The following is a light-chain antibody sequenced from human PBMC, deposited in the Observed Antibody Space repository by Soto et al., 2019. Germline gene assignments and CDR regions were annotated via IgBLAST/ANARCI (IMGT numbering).Light chain of an antibody. CDR2: DVT. V-gene: IGLV2-11*01. Sequence: QSVLTQPRSVSASPGQSVTISCTGTSSDVGRYDYVSWYQQHPGKAPKLIVYDVTERPSGVPDRFSGSKSGNTASLTISGLQAEDEADYSCCSFAGSYSYVVGTGTKATVL. CDR3: CSFAGSYSYV. J-gene: IGLJ1*01. CDR1: SSDVGRYDY.